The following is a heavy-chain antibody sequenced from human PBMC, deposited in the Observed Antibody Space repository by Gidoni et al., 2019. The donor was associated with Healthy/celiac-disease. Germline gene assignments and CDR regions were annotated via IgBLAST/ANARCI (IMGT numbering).Heavy chain of an antibody. CDR2: IYYSGST. D-gene: IGHD3-3*01. Sequence: QLQLQESGPGLVKPSETLSLTCTVSGGSISSSSYYWGWIRQPPGKGLEWIGSIYYSGSTYYNPSLKSRVTISVDTSKNQFSLKLSSVTAADTAVYYCARATSGVPTIFGVDTYYYYGMDVWGQGTTVTVSS. V-gene: IGHV4-39*07. J-gene: IGHJ6*02. CDR3: ARATSGVPTIFGVDTYYYYGMDV. CDR1: GGSISSSSYY.